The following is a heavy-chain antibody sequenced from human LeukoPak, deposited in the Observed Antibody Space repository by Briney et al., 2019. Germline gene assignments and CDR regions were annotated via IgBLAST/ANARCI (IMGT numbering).Heavy chain of an antibody. J-gene: IGHJ4*02. D-gene: IGHD3-10*01. Sequence: PSETLSPTCTVSGGSISSYYWSWIRQPAGKGPEWIGRIYTSGSTNYNPSLKSRVTISVDTSKNQFSLKLSSVTAADTAVYYCARDYSSGLRRSGLLDYWGQGTLVTVSS. V-gene: IGHV4-4*07. CDR3: ARDYSSGLRRSGLLDY. CDR2: IYTSGST. CDR1: GGSISSYY.